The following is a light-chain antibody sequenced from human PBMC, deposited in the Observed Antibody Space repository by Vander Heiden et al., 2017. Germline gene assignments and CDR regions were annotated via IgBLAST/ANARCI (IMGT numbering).Light chain of an antibody. Sequence: EIVLTQSPGTLSLSPGERATLSCRASQSVGSSYLAWYQQKPGQAPRLLIYGASSRATGIPDRFSGRGSGTDFTLTISRLEPEDFAVYYCQQYGSSPFTFGQGIKLEIK. CDR1: QSVGSSY. V-gene: IGKV3-20*01. J-gene: IGKJ2*01. CDR3: QQYGSSPFT. CDR2: GAS.